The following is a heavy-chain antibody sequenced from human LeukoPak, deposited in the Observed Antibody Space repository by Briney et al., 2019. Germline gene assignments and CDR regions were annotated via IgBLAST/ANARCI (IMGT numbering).Heavy chain of an antibody. CDR2: ISYDGSNK. CDR3: ARDRAYSSYYFDY. V-gene: IGHV3-30*09. Sequence: PGGSLRLSCAASGFTFSSYAMHWVRQAPGKGLEWVAVISYDGSNKYYADSVKGRFAISRDNSKNTLYLQMNSLRAEDTAVYYCARDRAYSSYYFDYWGQGTLVTVSS. CDR1: GFTFSSYA. J-gene: IGHJ4*02. D-gene: IGHD6-19*01.